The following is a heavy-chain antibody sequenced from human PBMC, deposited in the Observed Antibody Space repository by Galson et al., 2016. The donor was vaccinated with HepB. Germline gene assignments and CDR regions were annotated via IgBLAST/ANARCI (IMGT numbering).Heavy chain of an antibody. CDR3: VLNSVTSRPFDY. Sequence: SLRLSCAASGFTISDHYMNWVRQAPGKGLEWIGRSRNKANSHTTEYAASVKGRFTISRDDTQNPLYLQMNSLKREDTAVYYCVLNSVTSRPFDYWGQGTPVTVSS. CDR1: GFTISDHY. CDR2: SRNKANSHTT. J-gene: IGHJ4*02. V-gene: IGHV3-72*01. D-gene: IGHD4-17*01.